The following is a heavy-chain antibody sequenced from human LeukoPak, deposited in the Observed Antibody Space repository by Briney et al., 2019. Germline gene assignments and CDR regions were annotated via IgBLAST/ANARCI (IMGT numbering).Heavy chain of an antibody. J-gene: IGHJ4*02. CDR3: RMWEGYFDS. CDR1: GFTFSNAW. Sequence: GGSLRLSCVVSGFTFSNAWMSWVRQAPGKGLEWVGHIKSKTDGGTTDYAAPVKGRFTISRDDSKNTLYLQMNSLKTEDTAVYYCRMWEGYFDSWGQGTPVTVSS. CDR2: IKSKTDGGTT. D-gene: IGHD1-26*01. V-gene: IGHV3-15*01.